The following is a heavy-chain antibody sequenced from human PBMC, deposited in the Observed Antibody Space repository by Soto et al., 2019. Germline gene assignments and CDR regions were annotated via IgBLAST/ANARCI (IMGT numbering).Heavy chain of an antibody. V-gene: IGHV4-31*03. Sequence: SETLSLTCTVSGGSISSGGYYWRWIRQHPGKGLEWIGYIYYSGSTYYNPSLKSRVTISVDTSKNQFSLKLSSVTAADTAVYYCAREMRRKWFDPWGQGTLVTVS. J-gene: IGHJ5*02. CDR1: GGSISSGGYY. CDR3: AREMRRKWFDP. D-gene: IGHD6-25*01. CDR2: IYYSGST.